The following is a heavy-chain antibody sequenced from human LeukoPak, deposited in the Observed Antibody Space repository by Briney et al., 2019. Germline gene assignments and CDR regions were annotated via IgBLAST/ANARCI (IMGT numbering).Heavy chain of an antibody. CDR2: INAGSGDT. V-gene: IGHV1-3*01. CDR1: GYTITNYG. CDR3: ARDYSPGGGYVPGYFDY. D-gene: IGHD5-12*01. J-gene: IGHJ4*02. Sequence: ASVKVSCKASGYTITNYGLHWVRQAPGQSLEWMGWINAGSGDTRYSQKFQGRVTITRDTSASTAYMELSSLRSEDTAVYYCARDYSPGGGYVPGYFDYWGQGTLVTVSS.